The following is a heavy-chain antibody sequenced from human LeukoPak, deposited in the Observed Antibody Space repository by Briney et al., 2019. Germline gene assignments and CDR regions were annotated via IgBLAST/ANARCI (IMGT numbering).Heavy chain of an antibody. V-gene: IGHV1-8*01. CDR1: GYTFTSYD. D-gene: IGHD5-24*01. CDR2: MNPNSGNT. J-gene: IGHJ4*02. Sequence: ASVKVSCKASGYTFTSYDINWVRQATGQGLEWLGWMNPNSGNTGYAQKFQGRVTMTRNTSISTAYMELSSLRSEDTAVYYCARVGMATIDIPDYWGQGTLVTVSS. CDR3: ARVGMATIDIPDY.